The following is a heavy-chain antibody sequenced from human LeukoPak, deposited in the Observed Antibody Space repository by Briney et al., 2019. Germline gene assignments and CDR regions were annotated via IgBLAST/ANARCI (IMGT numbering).Heavy chain of an antibody. CDR1: GFTFSSYE. V-gene: IGHV3-48*03. D-gene: IGHD6-19*01. J-gene: IGHJ4*02. CDR2: ISSSGSTI. CDR3: AKASSGWSPPDY. Sequence: GGSLRLSCAASGFTFSSYEMNWVRQAPGKGLEWFSYISSSGSTIYYADSVKGRFTISRDNSKNSLYLQMNSLRAEDTAVYYCAKASSGWSPPDYWGQGTLVTVSS.